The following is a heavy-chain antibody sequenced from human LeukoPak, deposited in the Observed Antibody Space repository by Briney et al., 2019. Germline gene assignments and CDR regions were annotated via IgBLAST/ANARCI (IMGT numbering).Heavy chain of an antibody. CDR3: ARGGSSGYYFDY. J-gene: IGHJ4*02. CDR1: GYTFTGYH. V-gene: IGHV1-2*02. CDR2: INPNSGGT. Sequence: GASVKVSCKASGYTFTGYHMYWVRQAPGQGLEWMGWINPNSGGTNYAQKFQGRVTMTRDTSISTAHMELSRLRSDDTAVYYCARGGSSGYYFDYWGQGTLVTVSS. D-gene: IGHD3-22*01.